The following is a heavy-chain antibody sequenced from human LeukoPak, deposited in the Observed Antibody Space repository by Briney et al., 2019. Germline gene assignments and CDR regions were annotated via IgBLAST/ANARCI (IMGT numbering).Heavy chain of an antibody. D-gene: IGHD2-8*02. V-gene: IGHV1-2*06. CDR3: ARDGLYTYRWYEFDY. J-gene: IGHJ4*02. CDR1: GYTFSGFY. CDR2: INPNTGGT. Sequence: ASVKVSCKASGYTFSGFYIHWARQAPGQGLEWMGRINPNTGGTNYAQNFQGRVTMTRDTSINTAYMELSRLRSDDTAVYYCARDGLYTYRWYEFDYCGQGTLVTVSS.